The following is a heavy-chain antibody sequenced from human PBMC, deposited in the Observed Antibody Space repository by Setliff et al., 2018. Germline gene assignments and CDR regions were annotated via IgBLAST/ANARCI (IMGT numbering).Heavy chain of an antibody. CDR2: INSGSGFLT. J-gene: IGHJ4*02. CDR3: VAVRWNYPTV. Sequence: GGSLRLSCAASGFTFSTYRMHWVRQAPGKGLEWVSGINSGSGFLTHYADSVKGRFTISRDNAKNTLYLQMNSLRAEDTAVFYCVAVRWNYPTVWGQGTLVTVSS. V-gene: IGHV3-74*01. D-gene: IGHD1-7*01. CDR1: GFTFSTYR.